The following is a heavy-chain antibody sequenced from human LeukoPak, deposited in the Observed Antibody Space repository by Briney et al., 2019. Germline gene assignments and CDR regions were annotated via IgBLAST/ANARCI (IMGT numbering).Heavy chain of an antibody. Sequence: PGGSLRLSCAASGFTFSSYSMNWVRQAPGKGLEWVSSISSSSSYTYYADSVKGRFTISRDNAKNSLYLQMNSLRAEDTAVYYCARDLLYSSSSDYWGQGTLVTVSS. CDR3: ARDLLYSSSSDY. D-gene: IGHD6-13*01. J-gene: IGHJ4*02. CDR2: ISSSSSYT. V-gene: IGHV3-21*01. CDR1: GFTFSSYS.